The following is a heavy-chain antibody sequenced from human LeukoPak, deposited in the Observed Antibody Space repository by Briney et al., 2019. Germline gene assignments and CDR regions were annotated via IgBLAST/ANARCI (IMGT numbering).Heavy chain of an antibody. Sequence: PSQTLSLTCTVSGGSISSGGYYWSWIRQHPGKGLESFGYIYYGGRSYYNPSLKSRVTMSINTSKNQFSLMLSSVTAADAAVYCCAGAGDGGGYYREYFQHWGQGTLVTVSS. CDR2: IYYGGRS. J-gene: IGHJ1*01. V-gene: IGHV4-31*03. CDR3: AGAGDGGGYYREYFQH. D-gene: IGHD3-22*01. CDR1: GGSISSGGYY.